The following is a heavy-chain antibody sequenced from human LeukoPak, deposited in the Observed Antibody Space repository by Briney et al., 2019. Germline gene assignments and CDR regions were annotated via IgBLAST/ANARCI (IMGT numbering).Heavy chain of an antibody. CDR2: TIPIFGTA. V-gene: IGHV1-69*05. J-gene: IGHJ4*02. Sequence: GASVKVSCKASGGTFSSYAISWVRQAPGQGLEWMGGTIPIFGTANYAQKFQGRVTITTDESTSTAYMELSSLRSEDTAVYYCARELGRDILTGYSFDYWGQGTLVTVSS. D-gene: IGHD3-9*01. CDR1: GGTFSSYA. CDR3: ARELGRDILTGYSFDY.